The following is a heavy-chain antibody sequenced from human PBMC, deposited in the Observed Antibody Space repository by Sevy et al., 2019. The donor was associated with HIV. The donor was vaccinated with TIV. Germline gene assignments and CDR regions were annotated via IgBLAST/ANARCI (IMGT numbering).Heavy chain of an antibody. J-gene: IGHJ5*02. CDR2: ISSSGSSR. D-gene: IGHD2-8*01. V-gene: IGHV3-48*03. CDR3: TRNGGGFDNEFDP. CDR1: GFTFSSYD. Sequence: AGSLRLSSTASGFTFSSYDINWVRQAPGNGLEWGSKISSSGSSRYYADSVKGRFTISRDNARNSLMLQMNSLRAEDTVVYYCTRNGGGFDNEFDPWGQGTLVTVSS.